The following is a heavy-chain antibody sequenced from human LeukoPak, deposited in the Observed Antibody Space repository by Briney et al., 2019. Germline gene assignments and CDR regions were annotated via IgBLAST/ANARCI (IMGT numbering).Heavy chain of an antibody. D-gene: IGHD3-22*01. J-gene: IGHJ4*02. CDR2: IKSKTNGETT. CDR3: THYYDSSGYYYFDN. CDR1: GFTFSNAW. V-gene: IGHV3-15*07. Sequence: KPGGSLRLSCAASGFTFSNAWMNWVRQAPGKGLEWVGRIKSKTNGETTDYAAPVKGRFTISRDDSKNTLYLQMNSLKTEDTAVYYCTHYYDSSGYYYFDNWGQGTLVTVSS.